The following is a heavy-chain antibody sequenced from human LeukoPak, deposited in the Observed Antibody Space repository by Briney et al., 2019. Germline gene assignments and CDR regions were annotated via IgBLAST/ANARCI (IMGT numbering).Heavy chain of an antibody. CDR3: AREVNRYYYFDY. CDR1: GYTFTSYD. D-gene: IGHD3-16*02. J-gene: IGHJ4*02. V-gene: IGHV1-8*01. CDR2: MNPKSGKT. Sequence: ASVKVSCKASGYTFTSYDINWVQQATGQGLEWMGWMNPKSGKTGYAQKFEGRVTMNSTTSITTAYMELSSLRSDDTAVYYCAREVNRYYYFDYWGQGTLVTVSS.